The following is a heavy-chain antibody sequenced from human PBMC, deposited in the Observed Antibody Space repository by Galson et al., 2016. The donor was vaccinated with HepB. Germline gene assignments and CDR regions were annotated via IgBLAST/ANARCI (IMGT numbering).Heavy chain of an antibody. D-gene: IGHD2-15*01. CDR1: GYRFISYW. CDR3: ARQGCSGGTCYPPVWDGDQDY. V-gene: IGHV5-51*01. Sequence: QSGAEVKKPGESLTISCKGSGYRFISYWIGWVRQMPGKGLEWMGIIYPGDSDTRYSPSFQGQVTISADKSSNTAYLQWSSLKASDTAMYYCARQGCSGGTCYPPVWDGDQDYWGQGTQVTVSS. CDR2: IYPGDSDT. J-gene: IGHJ4*02.